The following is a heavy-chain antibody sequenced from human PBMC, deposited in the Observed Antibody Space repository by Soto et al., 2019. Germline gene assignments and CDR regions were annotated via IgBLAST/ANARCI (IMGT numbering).Heavy chain of an antibody. V-gene: IGHV4-4*07. CDR3: VRDLTKTLRDWFDP. Sequence: QVQLQESGPGLVKPSETLSLTCTVSGASISGFYWSWIRKSAGKGLEWIGRIYATGTTDYKPSLKSRVMMSVDTSKKQFSLKLRSVTAADTAVYYCVRDLTKTLRDWFDPWGQGISVTVSS. D-gene: IGHD1-1*01. J-gene: IGHJ5*02. CDR1: GASISGFY. CDR2: IYATGTT.